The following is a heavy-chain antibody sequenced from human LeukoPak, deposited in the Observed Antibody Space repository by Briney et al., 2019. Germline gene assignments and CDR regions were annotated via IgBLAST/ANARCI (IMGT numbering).Heavy chain of an antibody. Sequence: ASVKVSCKASGYTFTGYYMHWVRQAPGQGREWMGWINPNSGGTNYSQKFQGRVTMTRDTSISPAYMELSRLRSDDTAVYYCARDNCSGGSCYSDYWGQGALVTVSS. CDR3: ARDNCSGGSCYSDY. V-gene: IGHV1-2*02. D-gene: IGHD2-15*01. CDR2: INPNSGGT. J-gene: IGHJ4*02. CDR1: GYTFTGYY.